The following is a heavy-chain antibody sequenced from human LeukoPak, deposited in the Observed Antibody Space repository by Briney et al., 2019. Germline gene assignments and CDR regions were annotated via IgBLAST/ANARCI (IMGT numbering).Heavy chain of an antibody. J-gene: IGHJ6*02. CDR3: ARDSVTDYYYYGMDV. CDR2: INPNSGGT. D-gene: IGHD3-16*02. CDR1: GYTFTGYY. V-gene: IGHV1-2*02. Sequence: GASVKVSCKASGYTFTGYYMHWVRQAPGQGLEWMGWINPNSGGTNYAQKFQGRVTMTRDTSISTAYMGLSRLRSDDTAVYYCARDSVTDYYYYGMDVWGQGTTVTVSS.